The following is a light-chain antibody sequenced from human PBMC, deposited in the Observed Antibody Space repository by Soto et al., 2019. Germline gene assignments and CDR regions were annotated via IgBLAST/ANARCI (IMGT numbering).Light chain of an antibody. CDR3: SSYTGSTSLVYV. V-gene: IGLV2-14*03. Sequence: QSALTQPASVSGSPGQPISISCTGTSSGVGRYNFVSWYQQRPGKAPKLIIYDVANRPSGISSRFSGSKSGNTASLTISGLQAEDEADYYCSSYTGSTSLVYVFGTGTKLTVL. J-gene: IGLJ1*01. CDR2: DVA. CDR1: SSGVGRYNF.